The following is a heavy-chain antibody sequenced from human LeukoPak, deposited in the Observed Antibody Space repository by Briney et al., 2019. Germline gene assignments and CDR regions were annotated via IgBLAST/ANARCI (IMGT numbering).Heavy chain of an antibody. CDR2: ISGGGDRT. CDR1: GFTFSSHA. J-gene: IGHJ4*02. D-gene: IGHD5-18*01. V-gene: IGHV3-23*01. CDR3: AKYRPDSYGYRDY. Sequence: GGSLRLSCAASGFTFSSHAMNWVRKAPGKGLEWVSSISGGGDRTYADSVKGRFTISRDNSKNTLYLQMNSLRAEDTALYYCAKYRPDSYGYRDYWGQGTLITVSS.